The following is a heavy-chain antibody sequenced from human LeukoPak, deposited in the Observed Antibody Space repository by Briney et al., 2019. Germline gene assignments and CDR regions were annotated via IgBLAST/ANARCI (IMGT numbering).Heavy chain of an antibody. V-gene: IGHV3-30-3*01. Sequence: GGSLRLSCAASGFTFSSYAMHWVRQAPGKGLEWVAVISYDGSNKYYADSVKGRFTISRDNSKNTLYLQMNSLRAEDTALYYCAREQGVRGVMAFDYWGQGTLVTVSS. J-gene: IGHJ4*02. CDR2: ISYDGSNK. CDR1: GFTFSSYA. CDR3: AREQGVRGVMAFDY. D-gene: IGHD3-10*01.